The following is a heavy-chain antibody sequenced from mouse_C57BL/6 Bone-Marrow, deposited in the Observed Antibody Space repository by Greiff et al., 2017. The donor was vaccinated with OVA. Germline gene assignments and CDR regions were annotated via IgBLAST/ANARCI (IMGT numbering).Heavy chain of an antibody. J-gene: IGHJ3*01. V-gene: IGHV1-85*01. CDR3: ARDPGSSPFAY. CDR1: GYTFTSYD. D-gene: IGHD1-1*01. Sequence: VKLQQSGPELVKPGASVKLSCKASGYTFTSYDINWVKQRPGQGLERIGWIYPRDGSTKYNEKFKGKATLTVDKASSTAYMDLHSLTCEDSAVYCCARDPGSSPFAYWGQGTLGTVSA. CDR2: IYPRDGST.